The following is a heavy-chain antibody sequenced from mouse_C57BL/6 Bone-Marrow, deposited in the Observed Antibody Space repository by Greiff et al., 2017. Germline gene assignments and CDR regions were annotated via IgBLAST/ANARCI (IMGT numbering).Heavy chain of an antibody. J-gene: IGHJ4*01. CDR1: GFTFSSYG. Sequence: EVQGVESGGDLVKPGGSLKLSCAASGFTFSSYGMSWVRQTPDKRLEWVATISSGGSYTYSPDSVKGRFTISRDNAKNTLYLQMSSLKSEDTAMYYCARRYYGSSYAMDYWGQGTLVTVSS. CDR3: ARRYYGSSYAMDY. CDR2: ISSGGSYT. V-gene: IGHV5-6*01. D-gene: IGHD1-1*01.